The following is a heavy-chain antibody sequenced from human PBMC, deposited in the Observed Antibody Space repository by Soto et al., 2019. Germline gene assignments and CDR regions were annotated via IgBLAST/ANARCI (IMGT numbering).Heavy chain of an antibody. V-gene: IGHV3-30*18. CDR1: GFTFSSYG. Sequence: GGSLRLSCAASGFTFSSYGMHWVRQAPGKGLEWVAVISYDGSNKYYADSVKGRFTISRDNSKNTLYLQMNSLRAEDTAVYYCAKGLSRDYGGSSMHYGMDVWGQGTTVTV. D-gene: IGHD4-17*01. CDR3: AKGLSRDYGGSSMHYGMDV. CDR2: ISYDGSNK. J-gene: IGHJ6*02.